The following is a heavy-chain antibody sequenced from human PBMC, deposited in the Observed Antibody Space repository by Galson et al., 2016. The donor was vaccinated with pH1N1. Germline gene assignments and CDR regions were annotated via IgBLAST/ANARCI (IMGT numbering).Heavy chain of an antibody. CDR2: IRSKTYGGTK. J-gene: IGHJ4*02. CDR1: GFTFGDYT. D-gene: IGHD1-26*01. V-gene: IGHV3-49*04. Sequence: SLRLSCAASGFTFGDYTINWVRQAPGKGLEWVGFIRSKTYGGTKQYAASVKDRFTISRDDSTSIAYLQMNNLKTEDTAIYYCTRGFRGTYYPGGYFDYWGQGTQVTVPS. CDR3: TRGFRGTYYPGGYFDY.